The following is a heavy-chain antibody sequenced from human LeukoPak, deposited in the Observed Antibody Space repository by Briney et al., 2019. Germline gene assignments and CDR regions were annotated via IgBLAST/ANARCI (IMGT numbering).Heavy chain of an antibody. Sequence: SETLSLTCTVSGGSISSDDYHWSWIRQPAGKGLEWIGRIYTSGSTNYNPSLKSRITISVDTSKNQFSLKLSSVTAADTAVYYCAGGNTYYYDSSGPSVDYWGQGTLVTVSS. D-gene: IGHD3-22*01. V-gene: IGHV4-61*02. CDR3: AGGNTYYYDSSGPSVDY. J-gene: IGHJ4*02. CDR1: GGSISSDDYH. CDR2: IYTSGST.